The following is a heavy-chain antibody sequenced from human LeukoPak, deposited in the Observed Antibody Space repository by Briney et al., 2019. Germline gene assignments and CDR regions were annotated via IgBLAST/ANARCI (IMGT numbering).Heavy chain of an antibody. D-gene: IGHD6-13*01. Sequence: PGGSLRLSCAASGFTFSSSAMTWVRQAPGKGLEWVSTTSGSGGYTYYAGSVKGRFTISRDNSKNTLYLQMNSLRAEDTAVYYCAKDRSSSSWYYFDYWGQGPLVTVSS. CDR3: AKDRSSSSWYYFDY. CDR2: TSGSGGYT. CDR1: GFTFSSSA. J-gene: IGHJ4*02. V-gene: IGHV3-23*01.